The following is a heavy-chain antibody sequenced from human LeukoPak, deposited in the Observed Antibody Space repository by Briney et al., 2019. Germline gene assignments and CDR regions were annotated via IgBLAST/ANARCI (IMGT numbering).Heavy chain of an antibody. CDR2: LSGSGGST. Sequence: GGSLRLSCAASGFTFSSYAMSWVRQAPGKGLEWVSGLSGSGGSTYYTDSVKGRFTISRDNSNNTLYLQMNTLRVEDTAVYYCVKDSRYSGSFNDAFDKWGQGTIVIVSS. CDR3: VKDSRYSGSFNDAFDK. V-gene: IGHV3-23*01. J-gene: IGHJ3*02. D-gene: IGHD1-26*01. CDR1: GFTFSSYA.